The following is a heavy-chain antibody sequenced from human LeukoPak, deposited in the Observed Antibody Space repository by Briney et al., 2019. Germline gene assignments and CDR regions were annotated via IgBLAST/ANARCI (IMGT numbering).Heavy chain of an antibody. Sequence: GSLRLSCAASGFTFSSYEMNWVRQAPGKGLEWVSYISSSGSTIYYADSVKGRFTISRDNAKNSLYLQMNSLRAEDTAVYYCARRPAYYDILTADWWGQGTLVTVSS. D-gene: IGHD3-9*01. J-gene: IGHJ4*02. CDR3: ARRPAYYDILTADW. CDR1: GFTFSSYE. CDR2: ISSSGSTI. V-gene: IGHV3-48*03.